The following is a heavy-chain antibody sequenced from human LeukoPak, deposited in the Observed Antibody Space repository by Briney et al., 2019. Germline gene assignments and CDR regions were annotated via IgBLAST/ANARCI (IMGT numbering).Heavy chain of an antibody. J-gene: IGHJ4*02. CDR3: TRDPAGYAYGYSFFDY. Sequence: GGSLRLSCTASGFTFGDYAMSWFRQAPGKGLEWVGFIRSETYGGTTEHAASVKGRFSISRDDSKSIAYLQMNSLKTEDTAVYFCTRDPAGYAYGYSFFDYWGQGTLVTVSS. CDR1: GFTFGDYA. D-gene: IGHD3-22*01. CDR2: IRSETYGGTT. V-gene: IGHV3-49*03.